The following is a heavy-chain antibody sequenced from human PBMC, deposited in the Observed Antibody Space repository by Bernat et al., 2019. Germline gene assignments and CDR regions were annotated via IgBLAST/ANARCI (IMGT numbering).Heavy chain of an antibody. CDR3: AKDMRGYYRPSDY. Sequence: EVQLSESGGGLVQPGGSLRLSCEVSGFTFSFYAMNWVRQAPGKGLEWVSSIGGGGGDIYYPDSVRGRFIISRDNSKNTLYLQMNSLRAEDTAIYYCAKDMRGYYRPSDYWGQGTLVTVSS. V-gene: IGHV3-23*01. J-gene: IGHJ4*02. CDR2: IGGGGGDI. CDR1: GFTFSFYA. D-gene: IGHD3-22*01.